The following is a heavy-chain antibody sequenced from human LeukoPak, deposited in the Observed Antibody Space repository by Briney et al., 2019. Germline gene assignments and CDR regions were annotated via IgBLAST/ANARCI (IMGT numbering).Heavy chain of an antibody. Sequence: PGGSLRLFCAASGFTFSSYWMSWVRQAPGKGLEWVANINQLGNEKNYVDSVNGRFTISRNNVDDSLFLEMNSLRVEDTAVYYCGRDRVVPAATFYWGQGALVTVSS. D-gene: IGHD2-2*01. CDR1: GFTFSSYW. CDR2: INQLGNEK. CDR3: GRDRVVPAATFY. V-gene: IGHV3-7*01. J-gene: IGHJ4*02.